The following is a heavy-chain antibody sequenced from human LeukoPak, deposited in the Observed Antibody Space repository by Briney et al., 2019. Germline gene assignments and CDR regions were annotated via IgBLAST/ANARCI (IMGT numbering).Heavy chain of an antibody. V-gene: IGHV3-23*01. CDR2: ISGSGGST. Sequence: GGSLRLSCAASGFTFRSYAMGWVRQAPGKGLEWVSAISGSGGSTYYADSVKGRFTISRDNSKNTLYLQMNSLRAEDTAVYYCAKVGYCSGGSCPYYFDYWGQGTLVTVSS. CDR3: AKVGYCSGGSCPYYFDY. J-gene: IGHJ4*02. D-gene: IGHD2-15*01. CDR1: GFTFRSYA.